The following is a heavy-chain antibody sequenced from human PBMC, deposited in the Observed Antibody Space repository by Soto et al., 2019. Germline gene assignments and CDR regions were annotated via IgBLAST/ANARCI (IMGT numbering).Heavy chain of an antibody. D-gene: IGHD3-16*02. CDR2: IYPGDSDT. CDR3: ARKDIVGNSVHX. J-gene: IGHJ4*02. Sequence: VEALKISWKASGYSFTTYWIGWVRQMPGKGLELMVIIYPGDSDTRYSPSFQGQVNISADKSISNAYLQWSSINASDSAMFYCARKDIVGNSVHXWGQGTLLTASX. V-gene: IGHV5-51*01. CDR1: GYSFTTYW.